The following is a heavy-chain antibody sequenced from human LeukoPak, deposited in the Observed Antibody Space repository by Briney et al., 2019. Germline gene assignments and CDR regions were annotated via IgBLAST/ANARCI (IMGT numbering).Heavy chain of an antibody. CDR2: ISGSGGST. Sequence: QPGGSLRLSCAASGFTFSSYAMSWVRQAPGKGLEWVSAISGSGGSTYYADSVKGRFTISRDNSKNPLYLQMNSLRAEDTAVYYCANPPVAGTVFYYGYWGQGTLVTVSS. CDR1: GFTFSSYA. CDR3: ANPPVAGTVFYYGY. V-gene: IGHV3-23*01. J-gene: IGHJ4*02. D-gene: IGHD6-19*01.